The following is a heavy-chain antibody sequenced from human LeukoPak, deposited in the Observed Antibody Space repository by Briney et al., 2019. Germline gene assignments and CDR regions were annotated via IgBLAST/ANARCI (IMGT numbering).Heavy chain of an antibody. J-gene: IGHJ4*02. Sequence: ASVKVSCKASGYTFTGYYMHWVRQAPGQGLEWMGRINPNSGGTNYAQKFQGRVTMTRDTSISTAYMELSRLRSDDTAVYYCARAVVVTAPLDHWGQGTLVTVSS. D-gene: IGHD2-21*02. CDR3: ARAVVVTAPLDH. CDR2: INPNSGGT. V-gene: IGHV1-2*06. CDR1: GYTFTGYY.